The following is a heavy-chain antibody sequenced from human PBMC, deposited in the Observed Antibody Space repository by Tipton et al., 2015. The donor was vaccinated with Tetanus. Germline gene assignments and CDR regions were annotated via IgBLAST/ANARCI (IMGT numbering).Heavy chain of an antibody. CDR3: ARHSSWFDP. D-gene: IGHD2/OR15-2a*01. CDR2: FYSGGSI. CDR1: GTSISSGGYF. Sequence: LRLSCTVSGTSISSGGYFWSWIRQPPGKGLEWIGTFYSGGSIFYNPSFKSRATISVDTPKNQISLRLTSVTSADTAVYYCARHSSWFDPWGQGTLVTVSS. V-gene: IGHV4-39*01. J-gene: IGHJ5*02.